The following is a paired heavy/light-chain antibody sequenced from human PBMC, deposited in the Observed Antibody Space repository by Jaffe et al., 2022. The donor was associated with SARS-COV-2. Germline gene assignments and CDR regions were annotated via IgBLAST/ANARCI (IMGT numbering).Light chain of an antibody. Sequence: DIQMTQSPSTLSASVGDRVNITCRVSQSISSWLAWYQQKPGKAPKLLIYKASSLETGVPSRFSGGGSGTEFSLTISSLQPDDFATYYCQQSNSYSWTFGQGTKVEIK. V-gene: IGKV1-5*03. CDR1: QSISSW. CDR2: KAS. CDR3: QQSNSYSWT. J-gene: IGKJ1*01.
Heavy chain of an antibody. CDR1: GFTFTNYW. CDR2: IKEDGSEK. V-gene: IGHV3-7*01. J-gene: IGHJ6*03. D-gene: IGHD3-16*02. CDR3: ARVTSIRVRLGQLSLWRETTYSYYNYMDF. Sequence: EVQLVESGGGLVQPGGSLGLSCAASGFTFTNYWMTWVRQAPGKGLEWVANIKEDGSEKLYVDSVRGRFTISRDNAKNSLYLQMNSLRDEDTAVYYCARVTSIRVRLGQLSLWRETTYSYYNYMDFWGKGTTVTVSS.